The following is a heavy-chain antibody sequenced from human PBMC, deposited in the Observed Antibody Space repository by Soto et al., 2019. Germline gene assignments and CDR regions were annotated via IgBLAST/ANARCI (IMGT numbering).Heavy chain of an antibody. CDR1: GFSVSDNY. J-gene: IGHJ3*02. D-gene: IGHD6-25*01. CDR2: IYRGDAT. Sequence: GSLRLSCAVSGFSVSDNYMSWVRQAPGTGLEWVSVIYRGDATHCAGSVKGRFTISRDNSKNTVCRQMNSLRAEDTAVYYCARDRSDSSRADSFDIWGQGTMLTISS. V-gene: IGHV3-53*01. CDR3: ARDRSDSSRADSFDI.